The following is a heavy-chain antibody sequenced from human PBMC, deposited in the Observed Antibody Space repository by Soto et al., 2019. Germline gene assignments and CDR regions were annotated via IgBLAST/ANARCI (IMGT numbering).Heavy chain of an antibody. CDR1: GGTFSSYA. D-gene: IGHD2-2*01. V-gene: IGHV1-69*13. CDR3: ARPDIVVVPAAMSYYYYGMDV. J-gene: IGHJ6*02. Sequence: SVKVSCKASGGTFSSYAISWVRQAPGQGLEWMGGIIPIFGTANYAQKFQGRVTITADESTSTAYMELSSLRSEDTAVYYCARPDIVVVPAAMSYYYYGMDVWGQGTTVTVSS. CDR2: IIPIFGTA.